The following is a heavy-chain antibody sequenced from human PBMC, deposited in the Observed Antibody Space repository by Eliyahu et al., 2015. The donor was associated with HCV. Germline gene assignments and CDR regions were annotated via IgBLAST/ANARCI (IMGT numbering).Heavy chain of an antibody. CDR1: XFTFRTYA. J-gene: IGHJ4*02. CDR2: ISYDGNNK. D-gene: IGHD5-24*01. CDR3: ARDPRDGYNSPYYFDD. Sequence: QVQLVESGGGVVQPGXSLXLSCAASXFTFRTYALHWVRQAPGKGLEWLAFISYDGNNKFYADSVKGRFTASRDNSKNTLYLQMNSLRAEDTAVYYCARDPRDGYNSPYYFDDWGQGTLVTVSS. V-gene: IGHV3-30-3*01.